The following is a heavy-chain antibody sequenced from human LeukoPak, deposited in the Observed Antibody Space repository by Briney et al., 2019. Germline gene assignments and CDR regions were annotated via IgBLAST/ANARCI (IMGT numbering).Heavy chain of an antibody. D-gene: IGHD3-16*02. V-gene: IGHV4-34*01. CDR3: ARGRKYDYGWGSYRPRDNWFDP. Sequence: SETLSLTCAVYGGSFSGYYWSWIRQPPGKGLEWIGEINHSGSTNYNPSLKSRVTISVDTSKNQFSLKLSSVTAADTAVYYCARGRKYDYGWGSYRPRDNWFDPWGQGTLVTVSS. J-gene: IGHJ5*02. CDR1: GGSFSGYY. CDR2: INHSGST.